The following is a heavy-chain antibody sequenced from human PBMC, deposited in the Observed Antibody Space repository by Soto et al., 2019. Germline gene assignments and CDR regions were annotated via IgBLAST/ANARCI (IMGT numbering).Heavy chain of an antibody. Sequence: PSETLSLTCTVSGGSISSGGYYWSWIRQHPGKGLEWIGYIYYSGSTYYNPSLKSRVTIPVDTSKNQFSLKLSSVTAADTAVYYCARESSGYYYFDYWGQGTLVTVSS. D-gene: IGHD3-22*01. CDR3: ARESSGYYYFDY. CDR2: IYYSGST. J-gene: IGHJ4*02. V-gene: IGHV4-31*03. CDR1: GGSISSGGYY.